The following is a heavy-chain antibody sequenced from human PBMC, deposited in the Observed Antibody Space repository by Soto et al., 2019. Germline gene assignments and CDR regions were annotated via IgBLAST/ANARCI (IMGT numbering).Heavy chain of an antibody. V-gene: IGHV3-30*18. Sequence: PGGSLRLSCAASGFIFNNYGMHWVRQAPGKGLEWVALISYDGSNKYYADSVKGRLTISRDNSKNTLFLEMNNLRAEDTAVYYCAKGSSYSSGWISSIFDYWGQGTQVTV. CDR3: AKGSSYSSGWISSIFDY. CDR2: ISYDGSNK. D-gene: IGHD6-19*01. J-gene: IGHJ4*02. CDR1: GFIFNNYG.